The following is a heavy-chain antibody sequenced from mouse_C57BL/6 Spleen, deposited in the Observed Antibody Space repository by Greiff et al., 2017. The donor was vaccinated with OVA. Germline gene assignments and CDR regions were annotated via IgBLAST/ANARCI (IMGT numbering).Heavy chain of an antibody. V-gene: IGHV5-17*01. CDR2: ISSGSSTI. CDR3: ARSRQLRLPFAY. Sequence: EVKLVESGGGLVKPGGSLKLSCAASGFTLSDYGMHWVRQAPEKGLEWVAYISSGSSTIYYADTVKGRFTISRDNAKNTLFLQMTSLRSEDTAMYYCARSRQLRLPFAYWGQGTLVTVSA. D-gene: IGHD3-2*02. CDR1: GFTLSDYG. J-gene: IGHJ3*01.